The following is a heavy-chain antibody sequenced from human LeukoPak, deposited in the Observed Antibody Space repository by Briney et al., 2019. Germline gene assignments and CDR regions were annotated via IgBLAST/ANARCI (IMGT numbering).Heavy chain of an antibody. D-gene: IGHD3-3*01. CDR1: GFTFSDYY. J-gene: IGHJ6*02. Sequence: PGGSLRLSCAAPGFTFSDYYMSWIRQAPGKGLEWVSYISSSGSTIYYADSVKGRFTISRDNAKNSLYLQMNSLRAEDTAVYYCARVKEMYYDFLYGMDVWGQGTTVTVSS. CDR3: ARVKEMYYDFLYGMDV. CDR2: ISSSGSTI. V-gene: IGHV3-11*01.